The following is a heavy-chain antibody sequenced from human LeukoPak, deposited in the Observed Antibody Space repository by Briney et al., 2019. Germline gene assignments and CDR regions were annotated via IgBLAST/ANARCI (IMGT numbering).Heavy chain of an antibody. CDR3: ARAREAAAGPSTPYYYYGMDV. J-gene: IGHJ6*02. V-gene: IGHV3-13*01. D-gene: IGHD6-13*01. Sequence: GGSLRLSCAASGFTFSSYDMHWVRQATGKGLEWVSAIGTAGDTYYPGSVKGRFTISRENAKNSLYLQMNGLRAGDTAVYYCARAREAAAGPSTPYYYYGMDVWGQGTTVTVSS. CDR1: GFTFSSYD. CDR2: IGTAGDT.